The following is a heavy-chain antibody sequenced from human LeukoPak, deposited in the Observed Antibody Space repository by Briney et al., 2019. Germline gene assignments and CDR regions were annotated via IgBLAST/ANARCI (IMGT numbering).Heavy chain of an antibody. CDR1: GGSVSSGSYY. CDR2: IYYSGST. V-gene: IGHV4-61*01. CDR3: ARRDGAFDI. J-gene: IGHJ3*02. Sequence: PSETLSLTCTVSGGSVSSGSYYWSWIQQPPGKGLEWIGYIYYSGSTNYNPSLKSRVTISVDTSKNQFSLKLSSVTAADTAVYYCARRDGAFDIWGQGTMVTVSS.